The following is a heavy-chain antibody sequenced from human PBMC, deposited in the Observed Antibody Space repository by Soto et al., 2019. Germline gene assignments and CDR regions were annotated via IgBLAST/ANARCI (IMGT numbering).Heavy chain of an antibody. CDR3: ARAYRINGWSDYFFDY. D-gene: IGHD6-19*01. CDR1: GDSLSGGDYY. CDR2: IYYTGFT. J-gene: IGHJ4*02. Sequence: SETLSLTCIVSGDSLSGGDYYWSWIRQPPGKGLEWIGDIYYTGFTFYNPSLKSRLTISLDSSKNQFSLRLNSVTAADTAVYFCARAYRINGWSDYFFDYWGQGALVTVSS. V-gene: IGHV4-30-4*08.